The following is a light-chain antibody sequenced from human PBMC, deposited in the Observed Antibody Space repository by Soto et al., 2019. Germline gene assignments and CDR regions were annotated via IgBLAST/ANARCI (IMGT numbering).Light chain of an antibody. CDR3: SSYTSSSTS. CDR2: DVS. V-gene: IGLV2-14*01. Sequence: QSVLTQPASVSGSPGQSITISCTGTSSDVGGYNYVSWYQQHPGKVPKLMIYDVSNRPSGVSNRFSGSKSGNTASLTISGLQAEDEADYYCSSYTSSSTSFGTGTKVTVL. CDR1: SSDVGGYNY. J-gene: IGLJ1*01.